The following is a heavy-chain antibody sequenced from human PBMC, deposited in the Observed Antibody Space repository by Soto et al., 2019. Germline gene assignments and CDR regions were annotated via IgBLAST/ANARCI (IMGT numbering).Heavy chain of an antibody. D-gene: IGHD3-10*01. Sequence: PGGSLRLSCAASGFTFSSYAMHWVRQAPGKGLEWVAVISYDGSNKYYADSVKGRFTISRDNSKNTLYLQMNSLRAEDTAVYYCASYMVRGVITHNWFDPWGQGTLVTVSS. V-gene: IGHV3-30-3*01. CDR1: GFTFSSYA. J-gene: IGHJ5*02. CDR3: ASYMVRGVITHNWFDP. CDR2: ISYDGSNK.